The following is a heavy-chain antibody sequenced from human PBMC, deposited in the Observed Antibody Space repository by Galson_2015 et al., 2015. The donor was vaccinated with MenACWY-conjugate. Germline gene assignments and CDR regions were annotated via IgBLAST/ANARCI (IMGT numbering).Heavy chain of an antibody. D-gene: IGHD3-9*01. CDR2: ISDSGRTT. J-gene: IGHJ4*02. V-gene: IGHV3-23*01. Sequence: SLRLSCAASGFTFTGYEFNWVRQAPGKGLEWVSTISDSGRTTYYADSVQGRFLISRDNSKNKVFLQMNSLRAEDAAAYYCAKDLVKNYEMLTGYFSDWGQGALVTVSS. CDR3: AKDLVKNYEMLTGYFSD. CDR1: GFTFTGYE.